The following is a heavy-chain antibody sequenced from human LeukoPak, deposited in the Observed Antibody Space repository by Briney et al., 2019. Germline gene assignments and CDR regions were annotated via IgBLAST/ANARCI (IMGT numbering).Heavy chain of an antibody. J-gene: IGHJ5*01. D-gene: IGHD3-16*02. CDR2: INHSGST. CDR1: GGSFSGYY. V-gene: IGHV4-34*01. CDR3: ARGHRRGWYYS. Sequence: PSETLSLTCAVYGGSFSGYYWSWIRQSPGKGLEWIGEINHSGSTNYNPSLKSRVTISVDTSKNQFSLKLSSVTAADTAVYYCARGHRRGWYYSWGQGTLVTVSS.